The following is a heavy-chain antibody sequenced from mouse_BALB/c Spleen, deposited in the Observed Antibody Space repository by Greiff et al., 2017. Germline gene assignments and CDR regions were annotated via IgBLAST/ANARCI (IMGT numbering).Heavy chain of an antibody. Sequence: QVQLKQSGAELMKPGASVKISCKATGYTFSSYWIEWVTQRPGHGLEWIGEILPGSGSTNYNEKFKGKATFTADTSSNTAYMQLSSLTSEDSAVYYCARGITTVVEYYFDYGGQGTTLTVSA. D-gene: IGHD1-1*01. J-gene: IGHJ2*01. CDR3: ARGITTVVEYYFDY. CDR2: ILPGSGST. CDR1: GYTFSSYW. V-gene: IGHV1-9*01.